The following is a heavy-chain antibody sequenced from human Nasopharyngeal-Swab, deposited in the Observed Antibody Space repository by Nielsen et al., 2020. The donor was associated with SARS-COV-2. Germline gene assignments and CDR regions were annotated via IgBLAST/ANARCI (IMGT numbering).Heavy chain of an antibody. Sequence: VRQAPGKGLGWGSIVYSGGRTSYADSVNGRFSVSRHNSENTVYLQMNSLRTEDTALYYCATFPPSYCGGPTHYCDYWGQGTQVTVSS. J-gene: IGHJ4*02. CDR2: VYSGGRT. CDR3: ATFPPSYCGGPTHYCDY. V-gene: IGHV3-53*04. D-gene: IGHD2-21*01.